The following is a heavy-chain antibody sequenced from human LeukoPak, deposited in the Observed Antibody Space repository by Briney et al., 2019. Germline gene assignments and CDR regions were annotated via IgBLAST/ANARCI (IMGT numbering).Heavy chain of an antibody. V-gene: IGHV4-30-2*01. J-gene: IGHJ3*02. Sequence: PSQTLSLTCTVSGGSISSGGYYWSWIRQPPGKGLEWIGYIYHSGSTYYNPSLKSRVTISVDRSKNQFSLKLSSVTAADTAVYYCSGGGIGYDAFDIWGQGTMVTVSS. CDR3: SGGGIGYDAFDI. D-gene: IGHD3-16*01. CDR1: GGSISSGGYY. CDR2: IYHSGST.